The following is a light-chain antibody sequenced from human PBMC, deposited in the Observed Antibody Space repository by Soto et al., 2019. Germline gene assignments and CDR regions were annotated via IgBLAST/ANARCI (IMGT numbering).Light chain of an antibody. CDR2: EVT. CDR3: CSYTRSSPPV. J-gene: IGLJ3*02. CDR1: SSDIGGYNY. V-gene: IGLV2-14*01. Sequence: QSALTQPASVSGSPGQSITMSCTGASSDIGGYNYVSWYRQHPGEAPKLMIYEVTNRPSGVSNRFSGSKSGNTASLTISGLQAEDEADYYCCSYTRSSPPVFVGGTKLTVL.